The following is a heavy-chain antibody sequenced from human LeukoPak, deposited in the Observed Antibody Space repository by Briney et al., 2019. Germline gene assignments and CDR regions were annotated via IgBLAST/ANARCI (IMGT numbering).Heavy chain of an antibody. CDR3: ARDKIVGATHFDY. J-gene: IGHJ4*02. Sequence: GGSLRLSCAASGFTFSSYAMSWVRQAPGKGLEWVANIKQDGSEKYYVDSVKGRFTISRDNAKNSLYLQMNSLRAEDTAVYYCARDKIVGATHFDYWGQGTLVTVSS. V-gene: IGHV3-7*01. CDR1: GFTFSSYA. D-gene: IGHD1-26*01. CDR2: IKQDGSEK.